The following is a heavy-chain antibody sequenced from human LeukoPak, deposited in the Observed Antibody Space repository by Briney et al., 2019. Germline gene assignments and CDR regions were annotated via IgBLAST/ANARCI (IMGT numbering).Heavy chain of an antibody. V-gene: IGHV3-23*01. Sequence: GGSLRLSCAASGFTFSSYAMTWVRQAPGKGLEWVSTISGGGGTTDYADSVKGRFTISRDNSKNTLYLQINSLRAEDTAVYYCAKAQLIVVVVAAEMAYDYWGQGTLVTVSS. CDR2: ISGGGGTT. J-gene: IGHJ4*02. CDR1: GFTFSSYA. CDR3: AKAQLIVVVVAAEMAYDY. D-gene: IGHD2-15*01.